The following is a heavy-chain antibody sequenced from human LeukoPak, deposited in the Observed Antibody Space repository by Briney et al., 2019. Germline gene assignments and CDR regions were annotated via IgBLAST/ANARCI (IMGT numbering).Heavy chain of an antibody. J-gene: IGHJ6*03. Sequence: GGSLRLSCAASGFTFSSYGMHWVRQAPGKGLEWVAFIRYDGSNKYYADSVKGRFTISRDNSQNTLYLQMNSLRAEDTAVYYCAKDSSSWYAAYYYMDVWGKGTTVTISS. CDR3: AKDSSSWYAAYYYMDV. CDR2: IRYDGSNK. CDR1: GFTFSSYG. V-gene: IGHV3-30*02. D-gene: IGHD6-13*01.